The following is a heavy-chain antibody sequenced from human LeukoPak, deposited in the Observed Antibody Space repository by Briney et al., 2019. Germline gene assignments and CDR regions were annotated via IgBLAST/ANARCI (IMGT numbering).Heavy chain of an antibody. V-gene: IGHV1-18*04. CDR2: ISAYNGNT. CDR1: GYTFTGYY. Sequence: ASVKVSCKASGYTFTGYYMHWVRQAPGQGLEGMGWISAYNGNTNYAQKLQGRVTMTTDTSTSTAYMELRSLRSDDTAVYYCARAYYYDSSGYPDAFDIWGQGTMVTVSS. J-gene: IGHJ3*02. D-gene: IGHD3-22*01. CDR3: ARAYYYDSSGYPDAFDI.